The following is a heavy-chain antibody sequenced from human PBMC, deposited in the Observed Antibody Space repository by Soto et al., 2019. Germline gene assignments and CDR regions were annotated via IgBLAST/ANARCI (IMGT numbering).Heavy chain of an antibody. Sequence: QVQLQESGPGLVKPSETLSLTCTVSGGSVSSGSYYWGWIRQPPGKGLEWIGYIYYSGSTNYNPSLKSRVTISVDTSENQFSLKLSSVTAADTAVYYCARVIEGWYKGRYYYGMDVWGPGTTVIGSS. CDR1: GGSVSSGSYY. CDR2: IYYSGST. V-gene: IGHV4-61*01. J-gene: IGHJ6*02. D-gene: IGHD6-19*01. CDR3: ARVIEGWYKGRYYYGMDV.